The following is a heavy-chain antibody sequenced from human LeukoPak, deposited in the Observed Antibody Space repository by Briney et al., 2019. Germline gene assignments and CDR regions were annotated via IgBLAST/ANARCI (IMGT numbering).Heavy chain of an antibody. V-gene: IGHV4-61*01. J-gene: IGHJ5*02. D-gene: IGHD3-3*01. CDR3: ARALPYDFWSGYYTRFGGFRFDP. CDR2: IYYSGST. CDR1: GGSISSGYYY. Sequence: SQTLSLTCTVSGGSISSGYYYWSWIRQPPGKGLEWIGYIYYSGSTNYNPSLKSRVTISVDTSKNQFSLKLSSVTAADTAVYYCARALPYDFWSGYYTRFGGFRFDPWGQGTLVTVSS.